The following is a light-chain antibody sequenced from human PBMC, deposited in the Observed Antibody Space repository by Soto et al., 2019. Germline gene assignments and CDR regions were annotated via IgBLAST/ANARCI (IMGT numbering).Light chain of an antibody. CDR1: QSISNY. CDR3: QQSYRTPRT. J-gene: IGKJ1*01. Sequence: DIQMTQSPSSLSASVGDRVTITCRASQSISNYLNWYQQKPGKAPKLLMYAASSLQSGVPSRFSVSGSGTDFTPTISSLQPEDFATYYCQQSYRTPRTFGQGTKVEIK. CDR2: AAS. V-gene: IGKV1-39*01.